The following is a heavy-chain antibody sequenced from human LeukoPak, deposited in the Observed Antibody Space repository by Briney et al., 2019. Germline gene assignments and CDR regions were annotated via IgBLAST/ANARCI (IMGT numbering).Heavy chain of an antibody. J-gene: IGHJ4*02. Sequence: GGSLRLSCAASGFTFSNNAMTWVRQAPGEGLEWVSTITGSDDSTYYADSVKGRFTISRDYSKNTVFLQLNNLRAEDTAMYYCAKGPQLYSGYHPDYWSQGTLVTVSS. V-gene: IGHV3-23*01. CDR1: GFTFSNNA. D-gene: IGHD3-22*01. CDR3: AKGPQLYSGYHPDY. CDR2: ITGSDDST.